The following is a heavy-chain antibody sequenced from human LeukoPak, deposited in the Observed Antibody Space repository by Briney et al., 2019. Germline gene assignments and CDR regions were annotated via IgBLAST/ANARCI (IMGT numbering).Heavy chain of an antibody. Sequence: ASVKVSCKASVGTFSSYAISWVRQAPGQGLEWMGGIIPTFGTANYAQKFQGRVTIAADESTSTAYMELSSLRSEDTAVYYCARGSLGYDYGDRNPHYYYYGMDVWGQGTTVTVSS. V-gene: IGHV1-69*13. J-gene: IGHJ6*02. CDR3: ARGSLGYDYGDRNPHYYYYGMDV. CDR2: IIPTFGTA. CDR1: VGTFSSYA. D-gene: IGHD4-17*01.